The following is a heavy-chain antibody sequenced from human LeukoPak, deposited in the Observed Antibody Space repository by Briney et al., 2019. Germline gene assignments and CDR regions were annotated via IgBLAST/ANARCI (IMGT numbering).Heavy chain of an antibody. D-gene: IGHD2-2*01. J-gene: IGHJ6*03. CDR3: ARIAVVVPTGIVGSYFNYMDV. Sequence: ASVKVSCKASGYSFPSYGITWVRQAPGQGLEWMGRISVYNGHTTYAQNFLGRVTMTTETSTSTAYLEVRSLRSDDTARYYCARIAVVVPTGIVGSYFNYMDVWGEGTTVTVSS. CDR2: ISVYNGHT. CDR1: GYSFPSYG. V-gene: IGHV1-18*01.